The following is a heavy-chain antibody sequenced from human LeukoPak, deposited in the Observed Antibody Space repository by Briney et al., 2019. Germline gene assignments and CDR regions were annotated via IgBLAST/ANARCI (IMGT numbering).Heavy chain of an antibody. V-gene: IGHV4-34*01. D-gene: IGHD4-17*01. CDR2: INSGGTT. CDR3: ARDEAGHYALAL. CDR1: GESLNDHY. J-gene: IGHJ5*02. Sequence: SETLSLTCAVSGESLNDHYLTWIRQSPGKRLEWIGLINSGGTTVCDPSLRSRVSISIDTSKNQFSLTLRSTTAADTAGYYCARDEAGHYALALWGQGTPVTVSS.